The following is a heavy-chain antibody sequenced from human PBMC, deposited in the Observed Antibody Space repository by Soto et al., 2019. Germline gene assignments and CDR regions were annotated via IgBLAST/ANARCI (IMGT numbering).Heavy chain of an antibody. CDR2: IYYSGST. J-gene: IGHJ6*02. Sequence: PSETLSLTCTVSGGSISSGGYYWSWIRQHPGKGLEWIGYIYYSGSTYYNPSLKSRVTISVDTSKNQFSLKLSSVTAADTAVYYCAREYVGSGVLLWFGESYYYYYGMDVWGQGTTVTVSS. V-gene: IGHV4-31*03. D-gene: IGHD3-10*01. CDR3: AREYVGSGVLLWFGESYYYYYGMDV. CDR1: GGSISSGGYY.